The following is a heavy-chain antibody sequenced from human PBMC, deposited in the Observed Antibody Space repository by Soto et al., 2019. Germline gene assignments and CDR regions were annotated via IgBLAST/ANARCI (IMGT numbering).Heavy chain of an antibody. Sequence: QVQLVQSGAEVKKPGASVTVSCRASGDTFPGYYMHWVRQAPGQGREWMGWINPNSGVTKYAQKFQGWVTMTRDTSIRTVYMELSRLRSDDTAVYYCARESGGATATLDYYYFYMDVWGTGTTVTVSS. V-gene: IGHV1-2*04. D-gene: IGHD5-12*01. CDR1: GDTFPGYY. J-gene: IGHJ6*03. CDR3: ARESGGATATLDYYYFYMDV. CDR2: INPNSGVT.